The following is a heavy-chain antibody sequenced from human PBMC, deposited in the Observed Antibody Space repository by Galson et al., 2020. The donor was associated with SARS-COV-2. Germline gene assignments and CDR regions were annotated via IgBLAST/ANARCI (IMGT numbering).Heavy chain of an antibody. Sequence: GESLKISCAASGFIISHYCMGWIRQAPGKGLEWVSYISYSGDRVYYADSVKGRFTISKDNAKNSVILQMNSLRAEDTAVYYCARDYPFDCSSVTCSAPMDVWGKGTTVTVSS. D-gene: IGHD2-2*01. V-gene: IGHV3-11*01. J-gene: IGHJ6*03. CDR3: ARDYPFDCSSVTCSAPMDV. CDR1: GFIISHYC. CDR2: ISYSGDRV.